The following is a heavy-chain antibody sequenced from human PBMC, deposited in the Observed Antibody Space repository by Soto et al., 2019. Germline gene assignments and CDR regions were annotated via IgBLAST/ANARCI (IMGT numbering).Heavy chain of an antibody. CDR2: ISGSGGST. CDR3: AKDRTIFGVVNSMDV. J-gene: IGHJ6*02. D-gene: IGHD3-3*01. V-gene: IGHV3-23*01. Sequence: GGSLRLSCAASGFTFSSYAMSWVRQAPGKGLEWVSAISGSGGSTYYADSVKGRFTISRDNSKNTLYLQMNSLRAEDTAVYYCAKDRTIFGVVNSMDVWVQGTTVTVSS. CDR1: GFTFSSYA.